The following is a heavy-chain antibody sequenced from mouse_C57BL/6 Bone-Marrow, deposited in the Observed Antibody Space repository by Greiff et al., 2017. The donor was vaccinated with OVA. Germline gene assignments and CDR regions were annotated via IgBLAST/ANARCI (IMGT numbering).Heavy chain of an antibody. CDR1: GYTFTDYY. D-gene: IGHD1-1*01. Sequence: EVQLQQSGPELVKPGASVKISCKASGYTFTDYYMNWVKQSHGKSLEWIGDINPNNGGTSYNQKFKGKATLTVDKSSSTAYMELRSLTSEDSAVYYCARLYGSSYYFGYWGQGTTLTVSS. CDR3: ARLYGSSYYFGY. V-gene: IGHV1-26*01. J-gene: IGHJ2*01. CDR2: INPNNGGT.